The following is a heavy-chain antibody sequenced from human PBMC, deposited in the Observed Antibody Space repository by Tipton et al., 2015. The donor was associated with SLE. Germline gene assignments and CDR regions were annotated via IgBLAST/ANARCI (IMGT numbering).Heavy chain of an antibody. J-gene: IGHJ6*03. V-gene: IGHV3-11*01. D-gene: IGHD6-6*01. CDR1: GFTFSDYY. CDR2: ISSSGSTI. Sequence: SLRLSCAASGFTFSDYYMSWIRQAPGEGLEWVSYISSSGSTISYTDSVKGRLTISRDNAKNSLFLQMNSLRAEDTAVYYCARHSSSSGYYYYMDVWGKGTTVTVSS. CDR3: ARHSSSSGYYYYMDV.